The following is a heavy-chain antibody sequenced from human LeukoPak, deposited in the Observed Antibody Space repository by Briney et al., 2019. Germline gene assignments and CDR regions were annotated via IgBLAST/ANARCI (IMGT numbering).Heavy chain of an antibody. Sequence: PSETLSLTCTVSGGSISSYYWSWIRQPPGKGLEWIGYIYYSGSTNYNPSLKSRVTIPVDTSKNQFSLKLSSVTAADTAVYYCARVAWELLGIYYFDYWGQGTLVTVSS. CDR3: ARVAWELLGIYYFDY. V-gene: IGHV4-59*01. CDR2: IYYSGST. D-gene: IGHD1-26*01. CDR1: GGSISSYY. J-gene: IGHJ4*02.